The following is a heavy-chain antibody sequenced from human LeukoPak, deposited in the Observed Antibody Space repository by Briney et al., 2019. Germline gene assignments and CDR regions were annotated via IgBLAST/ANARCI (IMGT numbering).Heavy chain of an antibody. CDR2: IFYSGNT. CDR3: ARRRGARGSYSDSSGYYYAFDI. Sequence: SETLSLTCTVSGGSISSYYWSWIRQPPGKGLEWIGYIFYSGNTNYNPSLKSRVTISIDTSKNQFSLKLSSVTAADTAVYYCARRRGARGSYSDSSGYYYAFDIWGQGTMVTVSS. D-gene: IGHD3-22*01. V-gene: IGHV4-59*08. J-gene: IGHJ3*02. CDR1: GGSISSYY.